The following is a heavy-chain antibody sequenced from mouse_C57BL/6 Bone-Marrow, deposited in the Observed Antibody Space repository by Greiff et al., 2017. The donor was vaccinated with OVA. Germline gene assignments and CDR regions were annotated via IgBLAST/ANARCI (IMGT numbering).Heavy chain of an antibody. CDR2: IDPSDSYT. CDR3: ARFSYYYGSHYFDY. D-gene: IGHD1-1*01. V-gene: IGHV1-69*01. Sequence: QVQLQQPGAELVMPGASVKLSCKASGYTFTSYWMHWVKQRPGQGLEWIGEIDPSDSYTNYNQKFKGKSTLTVDKSSSTAYMQLSSLTSEDSAVYYCARFSYYYGSHYFDYWGQGTTLTVSS. CDR1: GYTFTSYW. J-gene: IGHJ2*01.